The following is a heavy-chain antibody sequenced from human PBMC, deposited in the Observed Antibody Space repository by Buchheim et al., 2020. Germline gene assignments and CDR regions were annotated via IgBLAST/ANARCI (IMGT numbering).Heavy chain of an antibody. V-gene: IGHV3-33*01. Sequence: QVQLVESGGGVVQPGRSLRLSCAASGFTFSSYGMHWVRQAPGKGLEWVAVIWYDGSNKYYADSVKGRFAISRDNSKNTLYMQMSSLRADDTAVYYCASSDGYAFDYWGQGTL. J-gene: IGHJ4*02. CDR1: GFTFSSYG. CDR2: IWYDGSNK. CDR3: ASSDGYAFDY. D-gene: IGHD5-24*01.